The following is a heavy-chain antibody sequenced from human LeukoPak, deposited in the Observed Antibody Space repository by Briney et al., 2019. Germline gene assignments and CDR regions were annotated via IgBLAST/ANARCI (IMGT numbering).Heavy chain of an antibody. CDR2: INPNSGGT. J-gene: IGHJ4*02. CDR1: GYTFTGYY. Sequence: ASVKVSCKASGYTFTGYYMHWVRQAPGQGLEWMGWINPNSGGTNYAQKFQGRVTMTRDTSISTDYMELSRLRSDDPGVYYCARDGKQWLVRAHFDYWGQGTLVTVSS. CDR3: ARDGKQWLVRAHFDY. D-gene: IGHD6-19*01. V-gene: IGHV1-2*02.